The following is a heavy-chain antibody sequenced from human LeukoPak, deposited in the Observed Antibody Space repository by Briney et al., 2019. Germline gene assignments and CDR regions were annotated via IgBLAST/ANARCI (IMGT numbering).Heavy chain of an antibody. CDR3: ARPIDRFGSGSYAMDV. Sequence: GESLKISCKGSGCSFSSYWIGWVRQMPGKGLEWMGIIYPGDSDTRYSPSFQGQVTISADKSISTAYLQWSSLKASDTAIYYCARPIDRFGSGSYAMDVWGQGTTVTVSS. V-gene: IGHV5-51*01. CDR1: GCSFSSYW. CDR2: IYPGDSDT. D-gene: IGHD3-10*01. J-gene: IGHJ6*02.